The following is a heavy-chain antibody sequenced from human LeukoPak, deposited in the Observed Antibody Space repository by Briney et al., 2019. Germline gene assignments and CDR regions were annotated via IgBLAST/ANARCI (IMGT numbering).Heavy chain of an antibody. V-gene: IGHV3-48*01. CDR3: TRVHGGYPFDY. J-gene: IGHJ4*02. CDR1: GFIFSSYS. CDR2: ISSSSSTI. Sequence: GGSLRLSCAASGFIFSSYSMNWVRQAPGKGLEWVSYISSSSSTIYYADSVKGRSTISRDNAKNSLNLQMNSLRAEDTAVYYCTRVHGGYPFDYWGQGTLVTVSS. D-gene: IGHD2-15*01.